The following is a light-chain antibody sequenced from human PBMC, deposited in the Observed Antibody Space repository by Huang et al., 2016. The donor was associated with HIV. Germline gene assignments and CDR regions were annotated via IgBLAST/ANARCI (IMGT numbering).Light chain of an antibody. J-gene: IGKJ2*01. CDR1: QIVSSSY. CDR2: GAS. CDR3: QQYGSSLYT. V-gene: IGKV3-20*01. Sequence: EIVLTQSPGTLSLSPGERATLSCRASQIVSSSYLGWYKQKPGQAPRLLISGASSRATGIPDRFSGSGSGTDFTLTISRLEPEDFAVYYCQQYGSSLYTFGQGTKLEIK.